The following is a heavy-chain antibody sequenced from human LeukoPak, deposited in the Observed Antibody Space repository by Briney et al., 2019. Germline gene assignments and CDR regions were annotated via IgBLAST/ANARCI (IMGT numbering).Heavy chain of an antibody. CDR3: AKDSNLAVARRNYMDV. CDR2: ISYDGSNK. J-gene: IGHJ6*03. CDR1: GFTFSSYA. V-gene: IGHV3-30-3*01. D-gene: IGHD6-19*01. Sequence: GGSLRLSCAASGFTFSSYAMHWVRQAPGKGLEWVAVISYDGSNKYYADSVKGRFTISRDNAKNSLYLQMNSLRAEDTAVYYCAKDSNLAVARRNYMDVWGKGTTVTVSS.